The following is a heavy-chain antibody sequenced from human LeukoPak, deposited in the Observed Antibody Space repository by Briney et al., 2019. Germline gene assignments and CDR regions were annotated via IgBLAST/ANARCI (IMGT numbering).Heavy chain of an antibody. J-gene: IGHJ4*02. D-gene: IGHD3-10*01. CDR2: MKPDGREI. Sequence: GGSLRLSCAASGFSFSNFWMSWVRQAPGKGLEWLANMKPDGREIYYVDSVKGRFTISRDNAKNSLYLQMNSLRDEDTAVYYCARDGLVRGIIHWGQGTLVTVSS. CDR1: GFSFSNFW. CDR3: ARDGLVRGIIH. V-gene: IGHV3-7*01.